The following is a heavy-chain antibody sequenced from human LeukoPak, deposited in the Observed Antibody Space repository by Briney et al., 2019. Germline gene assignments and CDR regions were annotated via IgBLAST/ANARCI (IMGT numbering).Heavy chain of an antibody. CDR1: GGSISSGDYY. J-gene: IGHJ3*02. CDR3: ARHRGGYSYGLQLDDDAFDI. Sequence: PSQTLSLTCTVSGGSISSGDYYWSWIRQPPGKGLEWIGSIYYSGSTYYNPSLKSRVTISVDTSKNQFSLKLSSVTAADTAVYYCARHRGGYSYGLQLDDDAFDIWGQGTMVTVSS. CDR2: IYYSGST. D-gene: IGHD5-18*01. V-gene: IGHV4-39*01.